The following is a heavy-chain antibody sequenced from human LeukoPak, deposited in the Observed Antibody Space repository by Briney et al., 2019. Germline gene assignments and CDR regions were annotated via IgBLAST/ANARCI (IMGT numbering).Heavy chain of an antibody. CDR3: AREEDAFDI. CDR2: ISYDGSNK. J-gene: IGHJ3*02. Sequence: GGSLRLSCAASGFTFSSYAMHWVRQAPGKGLEWVAVISYDGSNKYYADSVKGRFTISRDNSKNTLYLQMNSLRAEDTAAYYCAREEDAFDIWGQGTMVTVSS. V-gene: IGHV3-30*04. CDR1: GFTFSSYA.